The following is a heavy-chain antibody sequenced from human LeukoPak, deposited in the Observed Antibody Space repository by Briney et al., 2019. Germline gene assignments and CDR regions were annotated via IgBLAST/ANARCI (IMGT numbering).Heavy chain of an antibody. V-gene: IGHV3-11*06. CDR2: ISNTRTDT. Sequence: GGSLRLSCAASGFTFSDYYMTWMRQAPGKGLEWVSYISNTRTDTNYADSVKGRFTISRDNAKNSLYLQMNSLRAEDTATYYCARGLVPAAVEFDYWGQGTLVTVSS. J-gene: IGHJ4*02. CDR3: ARGLVPAAVEFDY. D-gene: IGHD2-2*01. CDR1: GFTFSDYY.